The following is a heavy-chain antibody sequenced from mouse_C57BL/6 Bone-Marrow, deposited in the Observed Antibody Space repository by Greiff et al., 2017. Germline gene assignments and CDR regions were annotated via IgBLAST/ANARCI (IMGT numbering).Heavy chain of an antibody. CDR1: GFNIKDYY. J-gene: IGHJ1*03. CDR3: TTVSSYYYGSRWYFDV. D-gene: IGHD1-1*01. V-gene: IGHV14-1*01. CDR2: IDPEDGDT. Sequence: VQLQQSGAELVRPGASVKLSCTASGFNIKDYYMHWVKQRPEQGLEWIGRIDPEDGDTEYAPKFHGKATMTADTSSNTAYLQLSSLTSEDTAVYYCTTVSSYYYGSRWYFDVWGTGTTVTVSS.